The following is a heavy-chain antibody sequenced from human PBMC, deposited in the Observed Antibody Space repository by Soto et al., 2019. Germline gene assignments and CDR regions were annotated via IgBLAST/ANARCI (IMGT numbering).Heavy chain of an antibody. CDR2: ISYDGSNK. J-gene: IGHJ4*02. V-gene: IGHV3-30-3*01. CDR3: ARGLTEESYDSSFDY. CDR1: GFTFSSYA. Sequence: GGSLRLSCAASGFTFSSYAMHWVRQAPGKGLEWVAVISYDGSNKYYADSVKGRFTISRDNSKNTLYLQMNSLRAEDTAVYYCARGLTEESYDSSFDYWGQGTLVTVSS. D-gene: IGHD3-22*01.